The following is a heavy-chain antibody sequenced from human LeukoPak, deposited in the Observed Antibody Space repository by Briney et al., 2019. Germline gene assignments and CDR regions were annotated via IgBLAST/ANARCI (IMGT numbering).Heavy chain of an antibody. V-gene: IGHV4-34*01. CDR2: INHSGST. CDR3: ARMYSSSWVDY. CDR1: GGSISSYY. D-gene: IGHD6-13*01. J-gene: IGHJ4*02. Sequence: SSETLSLTCTVSGGSISSYYWSWIRQSPGKGLEWIGEINHSGSTNYNPSLKSRVTISVDTSKNQFSLKLSSVTAADTAVYYCARMYSSSWVDYWGQGTLVTVSS.